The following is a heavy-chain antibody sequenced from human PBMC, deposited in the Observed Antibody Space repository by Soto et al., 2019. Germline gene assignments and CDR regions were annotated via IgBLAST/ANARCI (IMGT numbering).Heavy chain of an antibody. D-gene: IGHD6-19*01. CDR1: GGSITSDY. CDR2: IRYSGTT. CDR3: ANGAGWYGY. Sequence: QVQLQESGPGLVKPSETLALTCNVSGGSITSDYWSWLRQPPGKGLEWIAYIRYSGTTNYNPSLKSRATISSATSKNQFSLMLSSVTAADTGVYYCANGAGWYGYWGLGTLVTVSS. V-gene: IGHV4-59*08. J-gene: IGHJ4*02.